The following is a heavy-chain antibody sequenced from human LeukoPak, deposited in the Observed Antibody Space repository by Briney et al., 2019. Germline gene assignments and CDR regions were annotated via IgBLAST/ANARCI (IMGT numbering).Heavy chain of an antibody. CDR1: GFTFSNYW. CDR2: INSDGSTT. Sequence: PGGSLRLSCAASGFTFSNYWMHWVRQAPGKGLVWVSHINSDGSTTTYADSVKGRFTISRDNAKNTLYLQLNSLRAEDTAVYYCARASTTLGRFGMDVWGQGTTVTVSS. CDR3: ARASTTLGRFGMDV. D-gene: IGHD4-23*01. V-gene: IGHV3-74*01. J-gene: IGHJ6*02.